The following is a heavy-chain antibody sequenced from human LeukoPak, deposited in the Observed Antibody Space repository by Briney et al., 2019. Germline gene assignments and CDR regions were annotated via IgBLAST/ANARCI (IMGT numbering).Heavy chain of an antibody. J-gene: IGHJ3*02. CDR3: ARAPDYYDSSGYYSDAFDI. CDR1: GYTFTGYD. D-gene: IGHD3-22*01. CDR2: MNPNSGNT. V-gene: IGHV1-8*01. Sequence: EASVKVSCKASGYTFTGYDINWVRQATGQGLEWMGWMNPNSGNTGYAQKFQGRVTMTRNTSISTAYMELSSLRSEDTAVYYCARAPDYYDSSGYYSDAFDIWGQGTMVTVSS.